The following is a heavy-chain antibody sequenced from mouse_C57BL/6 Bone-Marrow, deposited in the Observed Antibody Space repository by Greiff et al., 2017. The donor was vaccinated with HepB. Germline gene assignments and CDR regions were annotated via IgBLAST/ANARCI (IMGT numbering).Heavy chain of an antibody. CDR1: GFTFSDYG. CDR2: ISSGSSTI. V-gene: IGHV5-17*01. D-gene: IGHD1-1*01. Sequence: EVKLVESGGGLVKPGGSLKLSCAASGFTFSDYGMHWVRQAPEKGLEWVAYISSGSSTIYYADTVKGRFTISSDNAKNTLFLQMTSLRSEDTAMYYCAKHYYGNYWGQGTTLTVSS. J-gene: IGHJ2*01. CDR3: AKHYYGNY.